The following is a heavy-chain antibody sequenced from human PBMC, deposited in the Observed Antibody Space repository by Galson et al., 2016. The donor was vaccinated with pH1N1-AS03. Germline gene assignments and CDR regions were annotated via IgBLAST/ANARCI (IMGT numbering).Heavy chain of an antibody. CDR2: IKQDGSEQ. CDR3: LRASDY. V-gene: IGHV3-7*01. CDR1: GFTFSNYG. Sequence: SLRLSCAASGFTFSNYGMHWVRQAPGKGLECVANIKQDGSEQYYVDSVKGRFTFSRDNAKNSLYLQMNSLRADDTAVYYCLRASDYWGQGTLVTVSS. J-gene: IGHJ4*02.